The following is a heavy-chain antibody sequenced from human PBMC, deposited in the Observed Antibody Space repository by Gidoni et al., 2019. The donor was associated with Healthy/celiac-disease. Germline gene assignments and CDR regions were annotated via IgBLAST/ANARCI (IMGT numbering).Heavy chain of an antibody. CDR3: ARESDLFYYDGG. Sequence: QVQLQESGPGLVKPSETLSLTCTVSGYSISSGYYWGWLRQPPGKGLEWIGSIYHSGSTYYNPSLKSRVTISVDTSKNQFSLKLSSVTAADTAVYYCARESDLFYYDGGWGQGTLVTVSS. V-gene: IGHV4-38-2*02. CDR2: IYHSGST. J-gene: IGHJ4*02. D-gene: IGHD3-22*01. CDR1: GYSISSGYY.